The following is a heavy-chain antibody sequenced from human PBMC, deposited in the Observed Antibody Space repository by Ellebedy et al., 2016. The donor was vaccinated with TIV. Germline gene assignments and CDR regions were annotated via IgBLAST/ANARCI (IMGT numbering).Heavy chain of an antibody. D-gene: IGHD6-13*01. J-gene: IGHJ5*02. CDR1: GFTFSSYS. CDR3: ARVISSSQLGWFDP. Sequence: GGSLRLXXAASGFTFSSYSMNWVRQAPGKGLEWVSSISSSSSYIYYADSVKGRFTISRDNAKNSLFLQMNSLRAEDTAVYYCARVISSSQLGWFDPWGQGTLVTVSS. V-gene: IGHV3-21*01. CDR2: ISSSSSYI.